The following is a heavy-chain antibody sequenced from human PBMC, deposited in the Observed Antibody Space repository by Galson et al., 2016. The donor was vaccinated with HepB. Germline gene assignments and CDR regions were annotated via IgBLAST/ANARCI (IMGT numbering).Heavy chain of an antibody. CDR3: VQGSTAPAV. CDR2: ISRSGDST. J-gene: IGHJ6*04. CDR1: GFTFRDYG. V-gene: IGHV3-23*01. Sequence: LRLSCAASGFTFRDYGMTWVRQAPGKGLEVVSSISRSGDSTDYADSVKGRFTISRDNSKNTLSLHMNSLTADDTAIYYCVQGSTAPAVWGKGTTVTVSS. D-gene: IGHD2-2*01.